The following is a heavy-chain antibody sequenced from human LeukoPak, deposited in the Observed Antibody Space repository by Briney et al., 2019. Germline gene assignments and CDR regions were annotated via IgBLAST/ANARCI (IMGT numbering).Heavy chain of an antibody. CDR3: ARSCGGDCYRVGDAFDI. CDR2: IYYSAST. J-gene: IGHJ3*02. V-gene: IGHV4-39*07. Sequence: KSSETLSLTCTVSGGSISSSSYYWGWIRQPQGKGLEWIGSIYYSASTYYNPSLKSRVTISVDTSKNQFSLKLSSVTAADTAVYYCARSCGGDCYRVGDAFDIWGQGTMVTVSS. D-gene: IGHD2-21*02. CDR1: GGSISSSSYY.